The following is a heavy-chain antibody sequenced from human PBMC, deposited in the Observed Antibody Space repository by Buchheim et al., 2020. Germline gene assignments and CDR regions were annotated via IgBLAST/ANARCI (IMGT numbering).Heavy chain of an antibody. J-gene: IGHJ5*02. D-gene: IGHD3-22*01. CDR2: IFSSGHT. CDR3: IHSGHYSLIA. V-gene: IGHV4-4*02. Sequence: QVQLQESGPGLVKPSGTLSLTCTVSGDSISTNKWWSWVRQPPGKGLEWIGEIFSSGHTNFNPSLKNRVTMSLDKSKNQFSLKLSSVTAGDTAVYHCIHSGHYSLIAWGQGTL. CDR1: GDSISTNKW.